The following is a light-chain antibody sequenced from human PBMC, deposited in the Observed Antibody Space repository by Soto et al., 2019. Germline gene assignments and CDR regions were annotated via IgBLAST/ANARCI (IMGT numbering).Light chain of an antibody. CDR2: KAS. V-gene: IGKV1-5*03. CDR3: QQYNSYSPWT. CDR1: QSISSW. J-gene: IGKJ1*01. Sequence: EIQLTQSPSTLSLSVGERVTITCRASQSISSWLAWYQHKPGKAPKLLIYKASSLESAVPSRFSGSGSGTEFALTISSLQPDDFATYYCQQYNSYSPWTFGQGTKVDIK.